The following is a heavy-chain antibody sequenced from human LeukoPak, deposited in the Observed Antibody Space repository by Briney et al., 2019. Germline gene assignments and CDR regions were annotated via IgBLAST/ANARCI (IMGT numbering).Heavy chain of an antibody. CDR2: INPNSGGT. CDR1: GGTFSSYA. V-gene: IGHV1-2*04. CDR3: ARDDHEGAFDY. Sequence: GSSVKVSCKASGGTFSSYAISWVRQAPGQGLEWMGWINPNSGGTNYAQKFQGWVTMTRDTSISTAYMELSRLRSDDTAVYYCARDDHEGAFDYWGQGTLVTVSS. J-gene: IGHJ4*02. D-gene: IGHD1-26*01.